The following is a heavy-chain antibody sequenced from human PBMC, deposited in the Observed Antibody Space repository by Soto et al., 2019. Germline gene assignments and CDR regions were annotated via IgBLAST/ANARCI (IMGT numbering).Heavy chain of an antibody. Sequence: EVQLVESGGGLVQPGRSLRLSCAASGFTFDDYAMHWVRQAPGKGLEWVSGISWNSGSRNYADSVRGRFTISRDNAKNSLFLQMNSLRLEDTALYYCVKALLVIPTANTFDMWGQGTMVTVSS. D-gene: IGHD2-2*01. CDR1: GFTFDDYA. V-gene: IGHV3-9*01. CDR2: ISWNSGSR. CDR3: VKALLVIPTANTFDM. J-gene: IGHJ3*02.